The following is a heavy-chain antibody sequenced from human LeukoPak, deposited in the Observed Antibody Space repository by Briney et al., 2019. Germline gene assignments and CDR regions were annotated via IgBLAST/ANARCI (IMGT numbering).Heavy chain of an antibody. CDR2: ISAYNGNI. CDR3: VRDLGVDTTMIFFDY. J-gene: IGHJ4*02. V-gene: IGHV1-18*01. Sequence: ASVKASCKASGYTFTSFGISWVRQAPGQGLEWMGWISAYNGNINYAQKLQGRVTMTTDTSTSTAYMEVRSLRSEDTAVYYCVRDLGVDTTMIFFDYWGQRSVVTVSS. D-gene: IGHD5-18*01. CDR1: GYTFTSFG.